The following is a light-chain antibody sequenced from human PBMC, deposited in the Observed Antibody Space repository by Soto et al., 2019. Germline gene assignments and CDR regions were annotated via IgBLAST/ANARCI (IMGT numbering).Light chain of an antibody. CDR2: GAS. CDR1: QSVSSTY. V-gene: IGKV3-20*01. Sequence: EIVLTQSPGTLSLSPGERATLSCWASQSVSSTYLAWYQQKPGQAPRLLIYGASSRATGIPDRFSGSGSGTDFTFTISRLEPEDFAVYYCQQYGSSPLFSFGPGTKVDIK. CDR3: QQYGSSPLFS. J-gene: IGKJ3*01.